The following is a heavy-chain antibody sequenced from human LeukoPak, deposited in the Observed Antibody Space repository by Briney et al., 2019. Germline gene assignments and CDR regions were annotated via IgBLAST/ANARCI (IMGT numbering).Heavy chain of an antibody. V-gene: IGHV3-49*04. CDR3: TRDFGDEYYYDGMDV. D-gene: IGHD3-22*01. CDR2: IRSKAYGGTT. Sequence: PGGSLRLSCSASGFTFSRYAMSWVRQAPGKGLEWVGFIRSKAYGGTTEYAASVKGRFTISRDDSKSIAYLQMNSLKTEDTAVYYCTRDFGDEYYYDGMDVWGQGTTVTVSS. CDR1: GFTFSRYA. J-gene: IGHJ6*02.